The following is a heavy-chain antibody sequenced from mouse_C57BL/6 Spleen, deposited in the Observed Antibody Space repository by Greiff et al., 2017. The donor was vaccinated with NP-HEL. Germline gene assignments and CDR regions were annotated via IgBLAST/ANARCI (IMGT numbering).Heavy chain of an antibody. CDR2: IWSGGST. CDR3: ARNVGGVVGTYYAMDY. J-gene: IGHJ4*01. V-gene: IGHV2-2*01. D-gene: IGHD1-1*01. CDR1: GFSLTSYG. Sequence: VQLQQSGPGLVQPSQSLSITCTVSGFSLTSYGVHWVRQSPGKGLEWLGVIWSGGSTDYNAAFISRLSISKDNSKSQVFFKMNSLQADDTAIYYCARNVGGVVGTYYAMDYWGQGTSVTVSS.